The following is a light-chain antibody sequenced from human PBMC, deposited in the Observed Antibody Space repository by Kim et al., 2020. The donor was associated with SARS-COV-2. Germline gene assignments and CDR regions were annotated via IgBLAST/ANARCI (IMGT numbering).Light chain of an antibody. V-gene: IGLV3-21*02. Sequence: GETVRITWGGINIGSKSVHCDQKKPGHTPVLDVDDDCDRPSGIPVRFSGSNSGNTAILTISRVEAGDEADYYCQVWDSSSDHRGYVFGTGTKVTVL. J-gene: IGLJ1*01. CDR1: NIGSKS. CDR3: QVWDSSSDHRGYV. CDR2: DDC.